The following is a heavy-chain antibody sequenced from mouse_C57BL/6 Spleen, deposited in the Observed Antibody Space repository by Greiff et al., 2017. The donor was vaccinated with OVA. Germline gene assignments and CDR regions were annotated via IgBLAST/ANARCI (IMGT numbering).Heavy chain of an antibody. J-gene: IGHJ4*01. V-gene: IGHV10-1*01. CDR3: VRGYSAMDY. CDR1: GFSFNTYA. CDR2: IRSKSNNYAT. Sequence: EVQGVESGGGLVQPKGSLKLSCAASGFSFNTYAMNWVRQAPGKGLEWVARIRSKSNNYATYYADSVKDRFTISRDDSESMLYLQMNNLKTEDTAMYYCVRGYSAMDYWGQGTSVTVSS.